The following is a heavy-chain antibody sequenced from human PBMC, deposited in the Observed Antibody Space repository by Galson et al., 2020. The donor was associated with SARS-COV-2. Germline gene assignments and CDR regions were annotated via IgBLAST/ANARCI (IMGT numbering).Heavy chain of an antibody. V-gene: IGHV4-59*11. CDR2: MYYTGNTKY. D-gene: IGHD6-19*01. CDR3: ARVRSGPVD. J-gene: IGHJ4*02. CDR1: GDSINDHY. Sequence: SETLSLTCSVSGDSINDHYWGWIRQPPGKGLEWIGYMYYTGNTKYNYNPSLRGRLTISVDTSRNQFSLTLSSVTVSDTAVYYCARVRSGPVDWGQGTLGTVSS.